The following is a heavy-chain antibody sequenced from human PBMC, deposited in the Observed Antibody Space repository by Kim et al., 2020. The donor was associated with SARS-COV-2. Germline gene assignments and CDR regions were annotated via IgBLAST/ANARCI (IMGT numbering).Heavy chain of an antibody. V-gene: IGHV3-23*01. Sequence: STYHAGSVKGRFTISRDNSKNTRYLQMNSLRAEDTAVYYCAKKATSTEFWGQGTLVTVSS. D-gene: IGHD3-10*01. CDR2: ST. J-gene: IGHJ4*02. CDR3: AKKATSTEF.